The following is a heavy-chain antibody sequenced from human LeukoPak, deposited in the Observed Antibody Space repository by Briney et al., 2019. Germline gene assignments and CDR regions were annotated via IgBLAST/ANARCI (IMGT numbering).Heavy chain of an antibody. CDR3: AQTYSGSYYGPRDNWFDP. D-gene: IGHD1-26*01. Sequence: SGPTLVKPTQTLTLTCTFSGFSLSTSGVGVGWIRQPPGKALEWLALIYWNDDKRYSPSLKSRLTITKDTSKNQVVLTMTNMDPVDTATYYCAQTYSGSYYGPRDNWFDPWGQGTLVTVSS. CDR1: GFSLSTSGVG. V-gene: IGHV2-5*01. CDR2: IYWNDDK. J-gene: IGHJ5*02.